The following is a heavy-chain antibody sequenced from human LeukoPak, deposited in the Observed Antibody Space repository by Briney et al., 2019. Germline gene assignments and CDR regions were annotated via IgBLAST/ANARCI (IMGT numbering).Heavy chain of an antibody. CDR1: GYTFTSYG. CDR3: ARVSYDTWSGFSEYMDV. J-gene: IGHJ6*03. Sequence: EASVKVSCKASGYTFTSYGISWVRQAPGQGLEWMGWISAYNGNTNYAQKLQGRVTMTTDTSTSTAYMELRSLRSDDTAVYYCARVSYDTWSGFSEYMDVWGKGTTVTVSS. D-gene: IGHD3-3*01. V-gene: IGHV1-18*01. CDR2: ISAYNGNT.